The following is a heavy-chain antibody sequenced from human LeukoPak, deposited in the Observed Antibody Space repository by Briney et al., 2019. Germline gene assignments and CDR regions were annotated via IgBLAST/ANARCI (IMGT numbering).Heavy chain of an antibody. D-gene: IGHD2-2*01. Sequence: SETLSLTCAVSGGSISSSNWWSWVRQPPGKGLEWIGEIYHSGSTNYNPSRKSRVTISVDKSKNQFSLKLSSVTAADTAVYYCAREWYYCSSTSCYFYYGMDVWGKGTTVTVSS. V-gene: IGHV4-4*02. CDR2: IYHSGST. J-gene: IGHJ6*04. CDR3: AREWYYCSSTSCYFYYGMDV. CDR1: GGSISSSNW.